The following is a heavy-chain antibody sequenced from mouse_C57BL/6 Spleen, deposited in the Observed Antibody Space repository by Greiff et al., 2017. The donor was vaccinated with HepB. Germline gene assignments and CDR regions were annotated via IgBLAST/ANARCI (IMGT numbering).Heavy chain of an antibody. CDR3: ATFYSPWAY. CDR2: IYPSDSET. J-gene: IGHJ3*01. Sequence: QVQLQQPGAELVRPGSSVKLSCKASGYTFTSYWMDWVKQRPGQGLEWIGNIYPSDSETHYNQKFKDKATLTVDKSSSTAYMQLSSLTSEDSAVYYCATFYSPWAYWGQGTLVTVSA. CDR1: GYTFTSYW. D-gene: IGHD2-12*01. V-gene: IGHV1-61*01.